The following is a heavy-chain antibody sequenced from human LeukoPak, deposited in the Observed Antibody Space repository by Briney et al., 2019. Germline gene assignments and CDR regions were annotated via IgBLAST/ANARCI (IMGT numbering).Heavy chain of an antibody. CDR3: VREARSRSGMDV. Sequence: GGSLRLSCAASGFAFSNYWMSWVRRAPGKGLEWVANIKGDGSEKYYEDSVKGRFTISRDNAKNSLYLQMNSLRAEDTAVYYCVREARSRSGMDVWGQGTTVTVSS. CDR1: GFAFSNYW. V-gene: IGHV3-7*01. CDR2: IKGDGSEK. J-gene: IGHJ6*02.